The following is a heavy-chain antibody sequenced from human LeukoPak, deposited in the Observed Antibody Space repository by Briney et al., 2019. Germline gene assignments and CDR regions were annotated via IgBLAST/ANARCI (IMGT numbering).Heavy chain of an antibody. CDR2: IYDSVKA. V-gene: IGHV4-4*07. CDR3: ATSANSGWSYFGN. CDR1: GGSINIYY. Sequence: SETLSLTCTVSGGSINIYYWSWIRQPAGKGLEWIGRIYDSVKASYNPSLKSRVTMSVDTSKNQFSLRLSSVTAADTAVYYCATSANSGWSYFGNWGQGTLVTVSS. D-gene: IGHD6-19*01. J-gene: IGHJ4*02.